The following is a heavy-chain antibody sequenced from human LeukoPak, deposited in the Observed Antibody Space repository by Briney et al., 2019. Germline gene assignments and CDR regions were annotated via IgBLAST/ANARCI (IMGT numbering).Heavy chain of an antibody. J-gene: IGHJ4*02. CDR3: ARDLGYSSSSAAPDFDY. V-gene: IGHV1-69*13. CDR1: GGTFSSYA. D-gene: IGHD6-6*01. Sequence: SVTVSFKASGGTFSSYAISWVRQAPGQGLEWMGGMIPIFGTANYAQKFQGRVTITADETTNTAYTELSNLRSEDTAVYYCARDLGYSSSSAAPDFDYWGQGTLVTVSS. CDR2: MIPIFGTA.